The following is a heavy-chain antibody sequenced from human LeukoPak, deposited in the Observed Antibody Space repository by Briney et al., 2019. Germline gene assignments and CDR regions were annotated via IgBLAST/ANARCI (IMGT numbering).Heavy chain of an antibody. V-gene: IGHV4-39*07. CDR2: MYYSGNT. Sequence: SETLSLTCTVSGGSITRSSYYWAWIRQPPGKGLEWIGDMYYSGNTYYNPSLMSRVTISADSSKNQFSLKLSSVTAADTAVYYCAREIAVAGKFDYWGQGTLVTVSS. J-gene: IGHJ4*02. CDR1: GGSITRSSYY. D-gene: IGHD6-19*01. CDR3: AREIAVAGKFDY.